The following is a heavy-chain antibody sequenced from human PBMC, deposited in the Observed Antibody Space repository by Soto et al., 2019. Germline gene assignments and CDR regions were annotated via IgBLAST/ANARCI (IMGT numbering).Heavy chain of an antibody. CDR3: AREAGSGDYFDY. Sequence: QVQLQESGPGLVKPSQTLSLTCTVSGGSISSTGYSWTWIRQHPGKGLEWIGYIFYSGSTFHNPSLKSRVTISVDTSKNQFSLELSSVTAADTAVYYCAREAGSGDYFDYWGQGTLVTVSS. J-gene: IGHJ4*02. V-gene: IGHV4-31*03. CDR1: GGSISSTGYS. D-gene: IGHD1-26*01. CDR2: IFYSGST.